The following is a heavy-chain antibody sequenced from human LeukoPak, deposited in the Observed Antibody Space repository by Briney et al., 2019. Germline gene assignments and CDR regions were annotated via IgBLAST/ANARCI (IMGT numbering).Heavy chain of an antibody. CDR1: GGSISSSSYY. V-gene: IGHV4-39*01. D-gene: IGHD6-6*01. CDR3: ARLPLGSSSYFDY. Sequence: PSETLSLTCTVSGGSISSSSYYWGWIRQPPGKGLEWIGSIYYSGSTYHNPSLKSRVTISVDTSKNQFSLKLSSVTAADTAVYYCARLPLGSSSYFDYWGQGTLVTVSS. J-gene: IGHJ4*02. CDR2: IYYSGST.